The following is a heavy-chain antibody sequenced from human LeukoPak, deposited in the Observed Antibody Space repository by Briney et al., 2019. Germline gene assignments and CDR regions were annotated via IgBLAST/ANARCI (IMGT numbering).Heavy chain of an antibody. V-gene: IGHV3-21*01. CDR2: ISSSSSYI. J-gene: IGHJ3*02. CDR1: GFTFNSYS. D-gene: IGHD6-13*01. CDR3: ARVGAAAVQAFDI. Sequence: GGSLRLSCAASGFTFNSYSMNLVRQAPGKGLEWVSSISSSSSYIYYADSVKGRFTISRDNAKNSLYLQMNSLRAEDTAVYYCARVGAAAVQAFDIWGQGTMVTVSS.